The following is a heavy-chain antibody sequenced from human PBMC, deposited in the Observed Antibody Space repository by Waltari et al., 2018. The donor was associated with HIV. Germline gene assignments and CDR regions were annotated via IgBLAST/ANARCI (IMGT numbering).Heavy chain of an antibody. CDR2: LYWHGKQ. V-gene: IGHV2-5*01. J-gene: IGHJ4*02. D-gene: IGHD3-16*01. Sequence: QIALKESGPALVRPTQTLTVTCSFPGFLLKTVGVGMAWIRQPPGGALEWLAVLYWHGKQRYSPSLDLRLNITKDRSKNEVVLTMSNMGPVDTGTYFCAHTLGTGAVYFDHWGQGIPVTVSS. CDR3: AHTLGTGAVYFDH. CDR1: GFLLKTVGVG.